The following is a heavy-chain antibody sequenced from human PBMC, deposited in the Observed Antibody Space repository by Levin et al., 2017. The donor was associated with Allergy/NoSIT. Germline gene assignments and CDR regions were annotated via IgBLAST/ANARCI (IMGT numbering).Heavy chain of an antibody. V-gene: IGHV3-30*04. D-gene: IGHD6-19*01. CDR1: GFTFSSYA. CDR3: ARDPSSGWYRLGYFDY. CDR2: ISYDGSNK. J-gene: IGHJ4*02. Sequence: GGSLRLSCAASGFTFSSYAMHWVRQAPGKGLEWVAVISYDGSNKYYADSVKGRFTISRDNSKNTLYLQMNSLRAEDTAVYYCARDPSSGWYRLGYFDYWGQGTLVTVSS.